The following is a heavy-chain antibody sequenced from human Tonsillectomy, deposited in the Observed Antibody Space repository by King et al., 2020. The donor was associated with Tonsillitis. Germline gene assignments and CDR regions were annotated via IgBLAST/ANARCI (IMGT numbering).Heavy chain of an antibody. CDR1: GFTFSSCA. CDR3: AKCRVVGSGWCNYFDY. Sequence: VQLVQSGGGLVQPGGSLILSCAASGFTFSSCAMSWVRQAPGKGLEWVSAIRGSGGGTHYADSVKGRFTTSRDNSKNTLYLQMNSLRAEDTAVYYCAKCRVVGSGWCNYFDYWGQGILVTVSS. D-gene: IGHD2-8*02. CDR2: IRGSGGGT. V-gene: IGHV3-23*04. J-gene: IGHJ4*02.